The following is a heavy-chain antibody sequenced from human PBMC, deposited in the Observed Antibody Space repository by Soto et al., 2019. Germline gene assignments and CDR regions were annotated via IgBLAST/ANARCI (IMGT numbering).Heavy chain of an antibody. J-gene: IGHJ3*02. CDR2: IYYSGST. CDR1: GGSISSYY. V-gene: IGHV4-59*01. CDR3: ASRSSIAARGTFDI. D-gene: IGHD6-6*01. Sequence: SETLSLTXTVSGGSISSYYWSWIRQPPGKGLEWIGYIYYSGSTNYNPSLKSRVTISVDTSKNQFSLKLSSVTAADTAVYYCASRSSIAARGTFDIWGQGTMVTVSS.